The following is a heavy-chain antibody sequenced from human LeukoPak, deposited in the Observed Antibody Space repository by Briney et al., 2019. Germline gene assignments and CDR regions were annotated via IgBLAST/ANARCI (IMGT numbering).Heavy chain of an antibody. J-gene: IGHJ4*02. D-gene: IGHD5-18*01. CDR1: GYTFTGYY. Sequence: ASVKVSCKASGYTFTGYYMHWVRQAPGQGLEWMGRINPNSGGTNHAQKFQGRVTMTRDTSISTAYMELSRLRSDDTAVYYCARESYGLSLNYWGQGTLVTVSS. CDR2: INPNSGGT. CDR3: ARESYGLSLNY. V-gene: IGHV1-2*06.